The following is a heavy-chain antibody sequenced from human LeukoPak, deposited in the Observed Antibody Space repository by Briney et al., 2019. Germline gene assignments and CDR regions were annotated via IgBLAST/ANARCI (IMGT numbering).Heavy chain of an antibody. CDR2: SGGT. D-gene: IGHD2-15*01. CDR1: GGSISGYY. Sequence: ASETLSLTCTVSGGSISGYYWSWIRQPPGKGLEWIGYSGGTNYNPSLKSRLTISVDTSKNQFSLQLRSVTEADTAVYYYARDPIVWGQGTLVTVSS. J-gene: IGHJ4*02. CDR3: ARDPIV. V-gene: IGHV4-59*01.